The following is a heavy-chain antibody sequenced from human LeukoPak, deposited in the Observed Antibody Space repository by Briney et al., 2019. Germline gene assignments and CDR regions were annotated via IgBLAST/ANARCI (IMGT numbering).Heavy chain of an antibody. V-gene: IGHV1-8*01. J-gene: IGHJ4*02. D-gene: IGHD3-10*01. CDR2: MNPNSGNT. CDR3: ARGAVLLWFGEGKNYFDY. CDR1: GYTFTSYD. Sequence: ASVKVSCKASGYTFTSYDINWVRQATGQGLGWMGWMNPNSGNTGYAQKFQGRVTMTRNTSISTAYMELSSLRSEDTAVYYCARGAVLLWFGEGKNYFDYWGQGTLVTVSS.